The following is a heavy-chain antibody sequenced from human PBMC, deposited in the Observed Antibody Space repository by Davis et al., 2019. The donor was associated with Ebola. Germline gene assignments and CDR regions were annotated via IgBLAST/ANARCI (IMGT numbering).Heavy chain of an antibody. Sequence: PGGSLRLSCAASGFTFSTYVMTWVRQAPGKGLEWVSAISSSGDSTYYADPVKGRFTISRDDSKNTLYLQMNSLKTEDTAVYSCTTGYCSGGRCYSLPDYWGQGTLVTVSS. CDR3: TTGYCSGGRCYSLPDY. CDR2: ISSSGDST. V-gene: IGHV3-23*01. CDR1: GFTFSTYV. D-gene: IGHD2-15*01. J-gene: IGHJ4*02.